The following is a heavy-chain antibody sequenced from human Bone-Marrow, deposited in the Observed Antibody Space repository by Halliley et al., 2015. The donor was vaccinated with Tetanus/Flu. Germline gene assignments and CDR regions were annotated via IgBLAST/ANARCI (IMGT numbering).Heavy chain of an antibody. CDR2: ISSDGTNN. CDR3: ARVPESLIGSGWSPDY. J-gene: IGHJ4*02. Sequence: ALISSDGTNNYSADSVKGRFPISRDNSKNTLYLQMNSLTIEDTAVYCCARVPESLIGSGWSPDYWGQGTLVTVSS. D-gene: IGHD6-19*01. V-gene: IGHV3-30-3*01.